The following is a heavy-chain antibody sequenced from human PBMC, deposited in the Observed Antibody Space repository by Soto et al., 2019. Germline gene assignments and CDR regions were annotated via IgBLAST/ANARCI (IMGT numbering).Heavy chain of an antibody. CDR3: AKDRFCYGARGFVY. V-gene: IGHV3-30*18. CDR1: GFTFSSYG. CDR2: ISYDGSNK. J-gene: IGHJ4*02. Sequence: QVQLVESGGGVVQPGRSLRLSCAASGFTFSSYGMHWVRQAPGKGLEWVAVISYDGSNKYYADSVKGRFTISRDNSKNTMYRKMTRLWAEVMAVYYCAKDRFCYGARGFVYWGQVTLFTVCS. D-gene: IGHD2-2*01.